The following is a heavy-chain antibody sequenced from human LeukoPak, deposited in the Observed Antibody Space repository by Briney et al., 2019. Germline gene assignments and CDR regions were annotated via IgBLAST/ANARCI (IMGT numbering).Heavy chain of an antibody. CDR2: IYASGST. D-gene: IGHD3-10*01. Sequence: SETLSLTCTVSGGSIGSGAYYWSWIRQPAGKGPEWIGRIYASGSTNYNPSLKSRVTISVDTSENQFSLNLRSVTAADTAVYYCARGEEFLWGAFDIWGQGTMVTVSS. V-gene: IGHV4-61*02. CDR1: GGSIGSGAYY. J-gene: IGHJ3*02. CDR3: ARGEEFLWGAFDI.